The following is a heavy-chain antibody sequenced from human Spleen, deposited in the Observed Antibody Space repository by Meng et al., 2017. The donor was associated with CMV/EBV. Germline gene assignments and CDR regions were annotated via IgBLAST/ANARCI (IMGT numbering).Heavy chain of an antibody. CDR3: ARDGGGSGWTNYYYYGMDV. Sequence: LSLTCAASGFTFSSYAMHWVRQAPGKGLEWVAVISYDGSNKYYADSVKGRFTISRDNSKNTLYLQMNSLRAEDTAVYYCARDGGGSGWTNYYYYGMDVWGQGTTVTVSS. J-gene: IGHJ6*02. CDR2: ISYDGSNK. CDR1: GFTFSSYA. D-gene: IGHD6-19*01. V-gene: IGHV3-30-3*01.